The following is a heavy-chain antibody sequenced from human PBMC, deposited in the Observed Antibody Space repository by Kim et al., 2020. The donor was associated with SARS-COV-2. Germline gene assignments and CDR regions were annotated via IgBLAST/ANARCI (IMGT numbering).Heavy chain of an antibody. D-gene: IGHD2-21*01. CDR2: IKSKTDGGTT. Sequence: GGSLRLSCAASGFTFSNAWMSWVRQAPGKGLEWVGRIKSKTDGGTTDYAAPVKGRFTISRDDSKNTLYLQMNSLKAEDTAVYYCTTVQVVMATIIDYWGQGTLVTVSS. CDR1: GFTFSNAW. V-gene: IGHV3-15*01. J-gene: IGHJ4*02. CDR3: TTVQVVMATIIDY.